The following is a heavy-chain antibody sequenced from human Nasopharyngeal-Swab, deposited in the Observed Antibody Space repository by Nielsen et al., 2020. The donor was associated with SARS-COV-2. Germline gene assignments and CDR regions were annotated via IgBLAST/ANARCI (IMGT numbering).Heavy chain of an antibody. CDR3: ARVPYNYGQFYFDY. CDR2: IYPNDADT. Sequence: VRQMPGKGLAWMGIIYPNDADTRYSPSFQGQVTISADKSISAAYLQWSSLKASDTAIYYCARVPYNYGQFYFDYWGQGTLVTVSS. J-gene: IGHJ4*02. V-gene: IGHV5-51*01. D-gene: IGHD5-18*01.